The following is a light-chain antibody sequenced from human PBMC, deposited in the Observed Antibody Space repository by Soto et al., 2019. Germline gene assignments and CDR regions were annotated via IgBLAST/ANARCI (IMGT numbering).Light chain of an antibody. CDR3: TSYTSYSTLDV. CDR1: SSDVGGYNY. V-gene: IGLV2-14*01. Sequence: QSVLTQPASVSGSPRQSITISCTGTSSDVGGYNYVSWYQQHPDKAPKLMIYEVSNRPSGVSNRFSGSKSGHTASLTISGLQSEDEADYFCTSYTSYSTLDVFGTGTRSPS. J-gene: IGLJ1*01. CDR2: EVS.